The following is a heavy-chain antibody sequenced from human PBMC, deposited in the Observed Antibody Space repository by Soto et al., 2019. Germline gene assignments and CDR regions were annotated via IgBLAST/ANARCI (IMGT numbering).Heavy chain of an antibody. J-gene: IGHJ3*02. CDR3: ARELDIAAAGTRVFDI. Sequence: ASVKVSCKASGYTFTSYYIHWVRQAPGQGLEWMGIINPSGGSTSYAQKFQGRVTMTRDTSTSTVYMELSSLRSEDTAVYYCARELDIAAAGTRVFDIWGQGTMVTVSS. CDR1: GYTFTSYY. V-gene: IGHV1-46*03. D-gene: IGHD6-13*01. CDR2: INPSGGST.